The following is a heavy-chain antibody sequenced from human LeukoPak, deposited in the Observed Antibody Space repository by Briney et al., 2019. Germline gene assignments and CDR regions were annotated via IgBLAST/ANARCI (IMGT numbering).Heavy chain of an antibody. CDR2: VSYDGNLQ. CDR1: GFTLSSYE. Sequence: PGGSLRLSCTASGFTLSSYEMSWIRQAPGKGLEWVAAVSYDGNLQHYADAVKGRFTVSRDNSKNTVFLQINSLRTDDSAVYWCVKVYPTVTTSSVLGSWGQGTLVTVSS. J-gene: IGHJ4*02. V-gene: IGHV3-30*18. CDR3: VKVYPTVTTSSVLGS. D-gene: IGHD4-17*01.